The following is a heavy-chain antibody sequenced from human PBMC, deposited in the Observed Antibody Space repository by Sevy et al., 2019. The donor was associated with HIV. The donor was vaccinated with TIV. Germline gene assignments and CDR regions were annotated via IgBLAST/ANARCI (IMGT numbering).Heavy chain of an antibody. D-gene: IGHD1-26*01. Sequence: GGSLRLSCTASGFTFSSYDMNWVRQAPGKGLEWVSKISSSGSSIYYADSVKGRFTISRDNAKNSLYLQMNSLRAEDTAVYYCARGEPTIHSYWGQGTLVTVSS. J-gene: IGHJ4*02. CDR1: GFTFSSYD. CDR2: ISSSGSSI. CDR3: ARGEPTIHSY. V-gene: IGHV3-48*03.